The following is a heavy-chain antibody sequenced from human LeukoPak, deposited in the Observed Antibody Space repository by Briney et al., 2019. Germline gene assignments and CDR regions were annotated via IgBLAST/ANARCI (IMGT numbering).Heavy chain of an antibody. J-gene: IGHJ3*01. CDR3: AKHWGELLLFPFDR. D-gene: IGHD1-26*01. Sequence: PGGSLRLSCAASGFTFNSYAMGWVRQAPGKGLEWVSSFSGSGASTYYADSVKGRFTISRDNSKNTLYLQMNSLRAEDTAVYYCAKHWGELLLFPFDRWGQGTVVTVSS. V-gene: IGHV3-23*01. CDR2: FSGSGAST. CDR1: GFTFNSYA.